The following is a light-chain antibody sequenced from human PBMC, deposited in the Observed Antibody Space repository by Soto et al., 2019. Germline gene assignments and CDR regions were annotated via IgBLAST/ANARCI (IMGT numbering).Light chain of an antibody. Sequence: DIRMTQSPSSLSAFVGDTVTITCQTGPPISVYLHWYQQKPGKAPTLLISAASTLQSGVPSRFSGSGKGTHFTLSISDLRPEDFATYYCQQTYAAPLTFGGGTKVDIK. V-gene: IGKV1-39*01. CDR2: AAS. CDR1: PPISVY. CDR3: QQTYAAPLT. J-gene: IGKJ4*01.